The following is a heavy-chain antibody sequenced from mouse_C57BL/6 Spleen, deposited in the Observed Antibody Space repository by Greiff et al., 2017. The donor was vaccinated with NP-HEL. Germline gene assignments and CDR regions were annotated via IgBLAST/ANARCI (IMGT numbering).Heavy chain of an antibody. CDR2: IYPGGGYT. CDR3: ARGPITTVVATGYFDV. Sequence: QVQLQQSGAELVRPGTSVKMSCKASGYTFTNYWIGWAKQRPGHGLEWIGDIYPGGGYTNYNEKFKGKATLTADKSSSTAYMQFSSLTSEDSAIYYCARGPITTVVATGYFDVWGTGTTVTVSS. V-gene: IGHV1-63*01. J-gene: IGHJ1*03. D-gene: IGHD1-1*01. CDR1: GYTFTNYW.